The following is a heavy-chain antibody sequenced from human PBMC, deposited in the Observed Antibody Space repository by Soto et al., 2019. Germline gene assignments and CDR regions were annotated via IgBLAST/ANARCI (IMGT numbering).Heavy chain of an antibody. Sequence: ASVKVSCTDSGGTFSSYTISWVRQAPGQGLEWMGRIIPILGIANYAQKFQGRVTITADKSTSTAYMELSSLRSEDTAVYYCARADTYYYGSGSYRLDYWGQGTLVTVSS. CDR1: GGTFSSYT. V-gene: IGHV1-69*02. J-gene: IGHJ4*02. CDR3: ARADTYYYGSGSYRLDY. CDR2: IIPILGIA. D-gene: IGHD3-10*01.